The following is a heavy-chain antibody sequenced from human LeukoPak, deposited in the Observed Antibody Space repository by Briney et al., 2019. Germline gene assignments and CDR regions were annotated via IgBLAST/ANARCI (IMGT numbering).Heavy chain of an antibody. CDR1: GFTFSTFA. CDR2: IFPSGGEI. J-gene: IGHJ5*02. V-gene: IGHV3-23*01. D-gene: IGHD4-17*01. CDR3: ANPPTVTTIRFDP. Sequence: GGSLRLSCEASGFTFSTFAMIWVRQPPGKGLEWVSSIFPSGGEIHYADSVRGRFTISRDNSKSTLSLQMNSLRAEDTAIYYCANPPTVTTIRFDPWGQGTLVTVSS.